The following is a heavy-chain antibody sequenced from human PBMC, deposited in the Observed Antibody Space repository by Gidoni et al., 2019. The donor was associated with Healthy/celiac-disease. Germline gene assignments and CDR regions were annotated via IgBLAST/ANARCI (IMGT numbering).Heavy chain of an antibody. J-gene: IGHJ6*02. CDR3: ARAAGMGAKFYYYYGMDV. CDR2: LIPIFGSA. V-gene: IGHV1-69*01. CDR1: GGTNSSYA. Sequence: VPQVQSGAEVQKTESSVQFSCTAPGGTNSSYASSWVRQSTGQGLEWLGGLIPIFGSADYTQKFQGRVTITADESTSTAYMELRSRRSEGTSVYYGARAAGMGAKFYYYYGMDVWGQGTTVTVSS. D-gene: IGHD1-26*01.